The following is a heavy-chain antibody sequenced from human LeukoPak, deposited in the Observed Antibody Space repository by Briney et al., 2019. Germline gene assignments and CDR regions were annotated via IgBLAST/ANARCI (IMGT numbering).Heavy chain of an antibody. J-gene: IGHJ4*02. D-gene: IGHD3-10*01. CDR1: GGTFSSYA. CDR2: ISPRSGDT. Sequence: ASVKVSCKASGGTFSSYAISWVRQAPGQGLEWMGWISPRSGDTSYAQKFQGRVTMTRDTSINTVDMDLSGLTSDDTAVFYCARGREIHGGSDTKLDDYWGQGTLVTVSS. V-gene: IGHV1-2*02. CDR3: ARGREIHGGSDTKLDDY.